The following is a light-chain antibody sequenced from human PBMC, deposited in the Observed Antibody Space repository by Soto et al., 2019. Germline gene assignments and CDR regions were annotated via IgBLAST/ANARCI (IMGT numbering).Light chain of an antibody. CDR1: QGIIDY. Sequence: DIQLTQSPSSLSASVGDRVTITCRASQGIIDYVAWFQQKPGQATKLLIYAASTLQSGVPSRVSGSGAGTDFTLTIRSLQPEDFATYYCEKYDTAPQTFGQGTKVEIK. CDR2: AAS. CDR3: EKYDTAPQT. J-gene: IGKJ1*01. V-gene: IGKV1-27*01.